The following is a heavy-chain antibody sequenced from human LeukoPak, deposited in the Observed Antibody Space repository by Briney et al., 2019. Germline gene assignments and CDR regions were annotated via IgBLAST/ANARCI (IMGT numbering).Heavy chain of an antibody. CDR2: INPNSGGT. CDR3: ARGYYYGSGSQGDY. V-gene: IGHV1-2*02. D-gene: IGHD3-10*01. CDR1: GYTFTGHY. Sequence: ASVKVSCKASGYTFTGHYIHWVRHAPGQGLEWMGWINPNSGGTNYVQKFQGRVTMTRDTSISTAYMELSRLRSDDTAVYYCARGYYYGSGSQGDYWGPGTQVTVSS. J-gene: IGHJ4*02.